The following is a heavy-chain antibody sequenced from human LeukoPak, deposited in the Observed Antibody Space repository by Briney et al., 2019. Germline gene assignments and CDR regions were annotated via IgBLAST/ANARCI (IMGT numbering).Heavy chain of an antibody. V-gene: IGHV3-7*03. CDR1: GFTSSSHW. J-gene: IGHJ4*02. CDR3: AKGHIENYDFWSGAYYFDY. CDR2: IEQDGSDK. Sequence: PGGSLRLSCAGSGFTSSSHWMSWVRQAPGKGLEWVATIEQDGSDKYYVDPVKGRFTISRDNSKSTLYLQMNSLRAEDTAVYYCAKGHIENYDFWSGAYYFDYWGQGTLVTVSS. D-gene: IGHD3-3*01.